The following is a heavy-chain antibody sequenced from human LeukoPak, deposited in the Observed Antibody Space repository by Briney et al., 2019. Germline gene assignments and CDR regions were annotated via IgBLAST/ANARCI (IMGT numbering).Heavy chain of an antibody. J-gene: IGHJ6*04. CDR1: GGSISSGGYY. V-gene: IGHV4-31*03. CDR2: IYYSGST. CDR3: ARGQLERWGYYGMGV. D-gene: IGHD1-1*01. Sequence: SETLSLTCTVSGGSISSGGYYRSWIRQHPGKGLEWIGYIYYSGSTYYNPSLKSRVTISVDTSKNQFSLKLSSVTAADTAVYYCARGQLERWGYYGMGVWGKGTTVTVSS.